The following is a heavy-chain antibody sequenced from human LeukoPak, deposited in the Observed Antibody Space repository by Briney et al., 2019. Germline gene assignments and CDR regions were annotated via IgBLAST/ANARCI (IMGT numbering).Heavy chain of an antibody. CDR1: GGSVSSASYY. Sequence: SETLSLTCTVSGGSVSSASYYWSWIRQPPGKGLEWIGHIYYGGSTNYNPSLKSRVTISVDTSKNQFSLKLSSVTAADTAVYYCAREEVNWGQGTLVTVSS. D-gene: IGHD4-11*01. CDR2: IYYGGST. CDR3: AREEVN. J-gene: IGHJ4*02. V-gene: IGHV4-61*01.